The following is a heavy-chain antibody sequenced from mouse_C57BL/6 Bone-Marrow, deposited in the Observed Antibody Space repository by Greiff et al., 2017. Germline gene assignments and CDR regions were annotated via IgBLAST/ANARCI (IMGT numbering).Heavy chain of an antibody. D-gene: IGHD1-3*01. J-gene: IGHJ4*01. CDR3: AREGLKRAMDY. V-gene: IGHV1-52*01. CDR1: GYTFTSYW. Sequence: QVQLQQPGAELVRPGSSVKLSCKASGYTFTSYWMHWVKQRPIQGLEWIGNIDPSDSETPYNQKFKDKATLTVDKSSSTAYMQLSSLTSEDSAVYYCAREGLKRAMDYWGQGTSVTVSS. CDR2: IDPSDSET.